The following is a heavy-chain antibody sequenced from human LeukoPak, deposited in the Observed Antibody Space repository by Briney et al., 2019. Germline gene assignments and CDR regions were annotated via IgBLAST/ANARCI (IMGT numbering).Heavy chain of an antibody. J-gene: IGHJ3*02. D-gene: IGHD3-10*01. CDR1: GFTVSSNY. V-gene: IGHV3-66*02. Sequence: GGSLRLSCAASGFTVSSNYMSWVRQALGKGLEWVSVIYSGGSTYYADSVKGRFTISRDNSKNTLYLQMNSLRAEDTAVYYCARDSGPPDDAFDIWGQGTMVTVSS. CDR2: IYSGGST. CDR3: ARDSGPPDDAFDI.